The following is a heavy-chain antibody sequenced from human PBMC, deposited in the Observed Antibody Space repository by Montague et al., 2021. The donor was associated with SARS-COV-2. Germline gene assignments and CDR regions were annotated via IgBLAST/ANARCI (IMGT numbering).Heavy chain of an antibody. Sequence: SETLSLICSVSGGSVRSGSYYWSWIRQPPGKGLQWIGNVLYTGVTSFNPSLKSRLTMSVDSSKNEFSLNLRSVTAADTAVYYCAMTAVIRYQYYFDNWGQGTVVAVSS. CDR2: VLYTGVT. CDR1: GGSVRSGSYY. J-gene: IGHJ4*02. V-gene: IGHV4-61*01. D-gene: IGHD3-9*01. CDR3: AMTAVIRYQYYFDN.